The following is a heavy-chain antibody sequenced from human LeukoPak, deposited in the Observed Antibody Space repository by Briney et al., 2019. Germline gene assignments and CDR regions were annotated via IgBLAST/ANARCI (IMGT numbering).Heavy chain of an antibody. Sequence: TGGSLRLSCAVSGSTFSNFWMSWVRQAPGRGLEWVANIHPEGNEKYHVESVKGRFTISRDNAKNLLFLQMNGLRVGDTAVYYCARGDDFSGDHWGQGTLVTVSS. D-gene: IGHD1-1*01. CDR2: IHPEGNEK. V-gene: IGHV3-7*04. J-gene: IGHJ4*02. CDR1: GSTFSNFW. CDR3: ARGDDFSGDH.